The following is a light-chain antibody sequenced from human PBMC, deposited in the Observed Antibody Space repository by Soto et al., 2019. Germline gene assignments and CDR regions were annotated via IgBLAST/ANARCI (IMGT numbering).Light chain of an antibody. CDR1: QSVSNY. CDR3: QQYSVSPWT. CDR2: DAS. Sequence: EIVLTQSPATLSLSPGERATLPCRASQSVSNYLAWYQQKPGQAPRLLIYDASNRASGIPDRLSGSGSGTDFTLTVSRLEPEDLAVYYCQQYSVSPWTFGQGTKVDIK. J-gene: IGKJ1*01. V-gene: IGKV3-11*01.